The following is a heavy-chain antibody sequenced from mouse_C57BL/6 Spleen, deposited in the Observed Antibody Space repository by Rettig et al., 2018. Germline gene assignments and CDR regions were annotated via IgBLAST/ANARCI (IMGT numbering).Heavy chain of an antibody. J-gene: IGHJ4*01. CDR2: IYPGSGST. Sequence: WIGDIYPGSGSTNYNEKFKSKATLTVDTSSSTAYMQLSSLTSEDSAVYYCARDGDYDVGYAMDYWGQGTSVTVSS. CDR3: ARDGDYDVGYAMDY. D-gene: IGHD2-4*01. V-gene: IGHV1-55*01.